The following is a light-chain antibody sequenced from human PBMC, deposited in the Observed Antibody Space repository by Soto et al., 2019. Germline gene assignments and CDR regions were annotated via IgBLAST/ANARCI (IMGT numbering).Light chain of an antibody. CDR2: DAS. CDR3: QQRSNWPPL. Sequence: EVVLTQSPDTLSLSPGETATLSCRASQSVSSYLAWCQQKPGQAPRLLIYDASNRATGIPARFSGSGSGTDFTLTISSLEPEDFAVYYCQQRSNWPPLFGQGTRLEIK. CDR1: QSVSSY. V-gene: IGKV3-11*01. J-gene: IGKJ5*01.